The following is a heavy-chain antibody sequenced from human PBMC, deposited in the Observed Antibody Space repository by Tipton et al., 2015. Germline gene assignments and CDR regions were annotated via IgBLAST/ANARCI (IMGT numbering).Heavy chain of an antibody. CDR3: AKGVGISRMGMDV. CDR2: VSWNSGSM. D-gene: IGHD2-15*01. Sequence: SLRLSCAASGFTFDDYAMHWVRQAPGKGLEWVSGVSWNSGSMGYADSVKGRFTISRDTAKKSLYLQMNSLRAEDTAVYYCAKGVGISRMGMDVWGQGTTVTVSS. CDR1: GFTFDDYA. J-gene: IGHJ6*02. V-gene: IGHV3-9*01.